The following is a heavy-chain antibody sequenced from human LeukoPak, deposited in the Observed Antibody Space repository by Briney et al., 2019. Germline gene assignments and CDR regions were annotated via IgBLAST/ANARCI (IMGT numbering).Heavy chain of an antibody. V-gene: IGHV3-7*01. CDR3: ASGYSYGQTFDY. Sequence: GGALRLSCAASGFTLSSYWMSWGRQAPGKGLGGGGNIKHDGSEKYYVDSVKGRFTISRDNAKNSLYLQMNSLRAEDTAVYYCASGYSYGQTFDYWGQGTLVTVSS. CDR2: IKHDGSEK. CDR1: GFTLSSYW. D-gene: IGHD5-18*01. J-gene: IGHJ4*02.